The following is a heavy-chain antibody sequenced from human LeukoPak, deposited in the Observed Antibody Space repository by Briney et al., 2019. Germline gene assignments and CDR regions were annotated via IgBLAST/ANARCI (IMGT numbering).Heavy chain of an antibody. V-gene: IGHV3-15*01. CDR2: IKSKTDGGTT. CDR1: GFTFSNAW. CDR3: TTDPEGIGLRDLWFGDHGAPDFDY. J-gene: IGHJ4*02. Sequence: PGGSLRLSCAASGFTFSNAWMSWVRQAPGKGLEWVGRIKSKTDGGTTDYAAPVKGRFTISRDDSKNTLYLQMNSLKTEDTAVYYCTTDPEGIGLRDLWFGDHGAPDFDYWGQGTLVIISS. D-gene: IGHD3-10*01.